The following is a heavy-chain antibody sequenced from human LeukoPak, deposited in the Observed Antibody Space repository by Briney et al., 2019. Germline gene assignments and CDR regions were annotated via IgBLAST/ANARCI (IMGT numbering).Heavy chain of an antibody. D-gene: IGHD6-13*01. CDR3: ARDWRGTAADYYFAY. Sequence: PGGSLRLSCVASGFTVSSNYMSWVRQAPGKGLEWVSVIYSGGSTYYADSVKGRFSISRDNSKNTLYLQMNSLRAEDTAVYYCARDWRGTAADYYFAYWGQGTLVTVSS. J-gene: IGHJ4*02. CDR1: GFTVSSNY. V-gene: IGHV3-53*01. CDR2: IYSGGST.